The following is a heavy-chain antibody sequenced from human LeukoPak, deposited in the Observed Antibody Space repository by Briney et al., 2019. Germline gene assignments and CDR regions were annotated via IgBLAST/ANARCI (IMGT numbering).Heavy chain of an antibody. Sequence: GGSLRLSCASSGFTFSSNAMTWVRQAPGKGLEWVSSITSSGASTYYADSVKGRFTISRDNSKNTVYLQMDSLRAEDTAVYYCAKDRASIMDSWGQGTLVTVSS. CDR1: GFTFSSNA. CDR2: ITSSGAST. V-gene: IGHV3-23*01. J-gene: IGHJ4*02. D-gene: IGHD3-16*01. CDR3: AKDRASIMDS.